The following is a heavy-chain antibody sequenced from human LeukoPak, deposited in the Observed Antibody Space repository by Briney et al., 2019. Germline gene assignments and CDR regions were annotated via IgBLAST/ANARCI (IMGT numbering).Heavy chain of an antibody. CDR1: GDSIGTYY. CDR3: ARQGYKSGWYPTFDF. V-gene: IGHV4-59*01. D-gene: IGHD6-19*01. J-gene: IGHJ4*02. CDR2: VYYAGIT. Sequence: PSETLSLTCTVSGDSIGTYYWSWIRRPPGKGLEWIGHVYYAGITDYNPSLQSRVTISVDPSRNQLSLKLNSVTAADTAVYYCARQGYKSGWYPTFDFWDPGTQVIVSS.